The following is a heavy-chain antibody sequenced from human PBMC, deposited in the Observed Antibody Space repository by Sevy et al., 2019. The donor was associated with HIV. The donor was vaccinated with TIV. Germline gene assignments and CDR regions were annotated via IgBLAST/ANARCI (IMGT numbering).Heavy chain of an antibody. J-gene: IGHJ2*01. CDR3: VKEHFDWLLPSYYFDL. CDR1: GGSISSSSYY. Sequence: SETLSLTCTVSGGSISSSSYYWGWIRQPAGKGLEWIGRISASGTTTHNPSLESRVTMSVDTSQNQFSLKLTSVTAADTAMYYCVKEHFDWLLPSYYFDLWGRGTLVTVSS. CDR2: ISASGTT. V-gene: IGHV4-61*02. D-gene: IGHD3-9*01.